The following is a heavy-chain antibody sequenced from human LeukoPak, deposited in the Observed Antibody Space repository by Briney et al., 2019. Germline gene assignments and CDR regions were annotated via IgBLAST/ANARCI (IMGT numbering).Heavy chain of an antibody. CDR1: GFTVSSNY. J-gene: IGHJ4*02. V-gene: IGHV3-53*01. Sequence: GGSQRLCCAASGFTVSSNYMSGVRQAPGKGLEWGSIIYSGGSTYYADSVKGRFTISRDNSRNTLFLQMNSLRAEDTAVYYCARGGYCSSTSCYYFDYWGQGTLVTVSS. D-gene: IGHD2-2*01. CDR3: ARGGYCSSTSCYYFDY. CDR2: IYSGGST.